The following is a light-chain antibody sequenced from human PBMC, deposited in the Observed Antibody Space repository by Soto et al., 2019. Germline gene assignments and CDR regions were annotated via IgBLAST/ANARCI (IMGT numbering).Light chain of an antibody. CDR2: RDT. Sequence: SYELTQPPSLSVSPGQAASITCSGDELGKRYASWYQQKPGQSPMLVIYRDTERPSGIPARFSGSNSRNTATLTISGTQAMDEADYYCQAWHSSTAFFGTGTKLTVL. V-gene: IGLV3-1*01. J-gene: IGLJ1*01. CDR1: ELGKRY. CDR3: QAWHSSTAF.